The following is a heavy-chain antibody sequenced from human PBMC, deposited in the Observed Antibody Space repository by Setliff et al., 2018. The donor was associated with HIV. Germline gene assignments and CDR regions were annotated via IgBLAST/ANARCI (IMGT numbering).Heavy chain of an antibody. CDR1: GGSISSHY. Sequence: PSETLSLTCTVSGGSISSHYWSWIRQPPGKGLEWIGSIYYSGSTNYNPSLKSRVTISVDTSKNQFSLKLSSVTVADTAVYFCARSRWLSNTAYYFDFWGRGKLVTVSS. CDR3: ARSRWLSNTAYYFDF. D-gene: IGHD3-10*01. V-gene: IGHV4-59*08. J-gene: IGHJ4*02. CDR2: IYYSGST.